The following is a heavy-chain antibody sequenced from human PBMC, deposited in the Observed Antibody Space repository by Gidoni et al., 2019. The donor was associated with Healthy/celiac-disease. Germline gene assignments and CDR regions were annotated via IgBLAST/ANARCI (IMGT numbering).Heavy chain of an antibody. Sequence: EVQLLESGGGLVQPGGSLRLACAASGFTFSSSAMSWVRQAPGKGLECVSAISGSVGSTYYADSVKGRFTISRDNSKNTRYLQMNSLRAEDTAVYYCAKEGDGWFFDYWGQGTLVTVSS. J-gene: IGHJ4*02. V-gene: IGHV3-23*01. D-gene: IGHD6-19*01. CDR3: AKEGDGWFFDY. CDR1: GFTFSSSA. CDR2: ISGSVGST.